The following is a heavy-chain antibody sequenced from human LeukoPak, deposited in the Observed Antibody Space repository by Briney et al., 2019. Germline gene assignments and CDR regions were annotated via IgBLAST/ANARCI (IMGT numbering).Heavy chain of an antibody. J-gene: IGHJ3*02. D-gene: IGHD1-14*01. CDR3: ARGATGGDAFDI. CDR1: GVTFSSYA. V-gene: IGHV1-69*05. CDR2: IIPIFGTA. Sequence: SVKLSCKASGVTFSSYAISWVRQAPGQGLEWMGRIIPIFGTANYAQKFQGRVTITTDESTITAYMELSSLRSEDTAVYYCARGATGGDAFDIWGQGTMVTVSS.